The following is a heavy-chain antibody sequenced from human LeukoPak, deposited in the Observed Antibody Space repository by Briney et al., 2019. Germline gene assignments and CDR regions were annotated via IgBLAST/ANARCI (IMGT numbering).Heavy chain of an antibody. CDR1: GFTFSNYG. CDR2: IRYDGSNK. V-gene: IGHV3-30*02. Sequence: GGSLRLSCTASGFTFSNYGIHWVRQAPGKGLEWVAFIRYDGSNKYYADSVKGRFTISRDNSKSTLYLQMNSLRAEDTAVYYCAKEDWNVGFCDSWGQGTLVTVSS. D-gene: IGHD1-1*01. J-gene: IGHJ4*02. CDR3: AKEDWNVGFCDS.